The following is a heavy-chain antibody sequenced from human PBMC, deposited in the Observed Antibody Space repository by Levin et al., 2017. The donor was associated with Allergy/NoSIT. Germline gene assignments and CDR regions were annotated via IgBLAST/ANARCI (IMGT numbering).Heavy chain of an antibody. CDR1: GGSFSGYY. J-gene: IGHJ4*02. CDR3: AGARGYSYGYGGGFDY. D-gene: IGHD5-18*01. Sequence: SETLSLTCAVYGGSFSGYYWSWIRQPPGKGLEWIGEINHSGSTNYNPSLKSRVTISVDTSKNQFSLKLSSVTAADTAVYYCAGARGYSYGYGGGFDYWGQGTLVTVSS. V-gene: IGHV4-34*01. CDR2: INHSGST.